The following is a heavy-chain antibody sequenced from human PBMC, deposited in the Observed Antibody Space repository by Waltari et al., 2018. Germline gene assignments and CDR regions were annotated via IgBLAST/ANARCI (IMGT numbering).Heavy chain of an antibody. CDR2: IYYSGST. CDR3: ARDKDSVAAL. D-gene: IGHD2-15*01. V-gene: IGHV4-59*11. CDR1: GGSISSHY. Sequence: QVQLQESGPGLVKPSETLSLTCTVSGGSISSHYWSWIRQPPGKGLEWIGYIYYSGSTNYNPSRMSRVTISVDTSKNQFSLKLGSVTAADTAVYYCARDKDSVAALWGQGTLVTVSS. J-gene: IGHJ4*02.